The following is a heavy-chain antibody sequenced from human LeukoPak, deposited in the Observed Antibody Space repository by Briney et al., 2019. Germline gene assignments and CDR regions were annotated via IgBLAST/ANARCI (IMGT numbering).Heavy chain of an antibody. Sequence: SETLSLTCAVYGGSFSGYYWTWIRQPPGKGLEWIGEINHSGSTNYNPSLKSRVTISLDRSKNQFSLNLTSVTVADTAVYYCARHQGVVDLWGRGNLVTVSS. D-gene: IGHD3-3*01. CDR2: INHSGST. V-gene: IGHV4-34*01. CDR1: GGSFSGYY. J-gene: IGHJ2*01. CDR3: ARHQGVVDL.